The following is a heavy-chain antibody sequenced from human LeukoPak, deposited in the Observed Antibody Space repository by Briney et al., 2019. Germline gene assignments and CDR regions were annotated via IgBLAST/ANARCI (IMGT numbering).Heavy chain of an antibody. V-gene: IGHV1-2*02. CDR3: ARVDDRGHYYDSSGPRKLFDY. J-gene: IGHJ4*02. D-gene: IGHD3-22*01. Sequence: ASVKVSCKASGYTFTSYYMHWVRQAPGQGLEWVGWINPDSGGTNYAQKFQGRVTMTRDTSIRTAYMELSRLRSDDTAVYYCARVDDRGHYYDSSGPRKLFDYWGQGTLVTVSS. CDR2: INPDSGGT. CDR1: GYTFTSYY.